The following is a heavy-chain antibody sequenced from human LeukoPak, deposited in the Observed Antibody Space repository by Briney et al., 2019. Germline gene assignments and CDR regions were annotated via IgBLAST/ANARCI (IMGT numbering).Heavy chain of an antibody. V-gene: IGHV4-59*08. D-gene: IGHD4-17*01. J-gene: IGHJ4*02. Sequence: SETLSLTCTVSGGSISSYYWSWIRQPPGKGLVWIGYIHYSGSTNYSPSLKSRVTISVDTSKNQFSLKLSSVTAADTAVYYCANSIDFDYGDYYFDYWGQGALVTISS. CDR2: IHYSGST. CDR3: ANSIDFDYGDYYFDY. CDR1: GGSISSYY.